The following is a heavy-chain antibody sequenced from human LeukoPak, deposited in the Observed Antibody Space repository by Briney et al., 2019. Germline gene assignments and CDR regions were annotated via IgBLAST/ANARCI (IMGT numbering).Heavy chain of an antibody. CDR2: IYYSGST. Sequence: SETLSLTCTVSGGSISSYYWSWIRQPPGKGLEWIGYIYYSGSTNYNPSLKSRVTISVDTSKNQFSQKLSSVTAADTAVYYCARYHGGNFDYWGQGTLVTVSS. J-gene: IGHJ4*02. CDR3: ARYHGGNFDY. V-gene: IGHV4-59*08. CDR1: GGSISSYY. D-gene: IGHD4-23*01.